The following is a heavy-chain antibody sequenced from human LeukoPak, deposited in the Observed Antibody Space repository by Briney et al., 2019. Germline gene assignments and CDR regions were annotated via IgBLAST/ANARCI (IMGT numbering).Heavy chain of an antibody. CDR3: ARDSARYSYTDY. CDR2: ISGSGGST. D-gene: IGHD5-18*01. CDR1: GFTFSSYA. J-gene: IGHJ4*02. Sequence: GGSLRLSCAASGFTFSSYAMSWVRQAPGKGLEWVSAISGSGGSTYYADSVKGRFTISRDNSKNTLYLQMNSLRAEDTAVYYCARDSARYSYTDYWGQGTLVTVSS. V-gene: IGHV3-23*01.